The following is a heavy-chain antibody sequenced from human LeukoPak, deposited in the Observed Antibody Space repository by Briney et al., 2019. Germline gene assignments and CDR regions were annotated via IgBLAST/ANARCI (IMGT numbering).Heavy chain of an antibody. D-gene: IGHD4-17*01. CDR3: AKGGGPGGDYIQF. CDR1: GFTFSSYA. CDR2: ITGSSGST. Sequence: PGGSLRLSCAASGFTFSSYAMSWVRQAPGKGLEWVSGITGSSGSTYYADSVKGRFTISRDNSKNTVYLQMNSLTAEDTAIYYCAKGGGPGGDYIQFWGQGALVTVSS. J-gene: IGHJ4*02. V-gene: IGHV3-23*01.